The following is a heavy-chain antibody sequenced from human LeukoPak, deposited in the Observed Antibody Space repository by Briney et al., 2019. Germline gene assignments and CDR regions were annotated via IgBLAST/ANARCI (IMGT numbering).Heavy chain of an antibody. CDR3: ARDGGAVDY. J-gene: IGHJ4*02. V-gene: IGHV4-59*01. D-gene: IGHD3-16*01. CDR1: GGSNSSYY. CDR2: IYYSGST. Sequence: PSETLSLXCTVSGGSNSSYYWSWIRQPPGKGLEWIGYIYYSGSTNYNPSLKSRVTISVDTSKNQFSLKLSSVTAADTAVYYCARDGGAVDYWGQGTLVTVSS.